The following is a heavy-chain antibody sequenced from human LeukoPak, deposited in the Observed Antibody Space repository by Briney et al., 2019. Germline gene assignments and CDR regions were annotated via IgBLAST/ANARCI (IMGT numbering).Heavy chain of an antibody. V-gene: IGHV3-23*01. CDR3: AGYYYDSSGYSPQRMVDY. D-gene: IGHD3-22*01. Sequence: GESLRLSCAASGFTFSSYAMSWVRQAPRKELEWVSAIHGSGDRTHYEDSVKGRFTISRDNSKNTLYLQMNSLRAEDTAVYYCAGYYYDSSGYSPQRMVDYWGQGTLVTVSS. CDR2: IHGSGDRT. J-gene: IGHJ4*02. CDR1: GFTFSSYA.